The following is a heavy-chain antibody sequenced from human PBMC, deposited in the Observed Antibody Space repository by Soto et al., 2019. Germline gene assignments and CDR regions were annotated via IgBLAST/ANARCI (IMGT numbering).Heavy chain of an antibody. CDR1: GFSFNVYW. J-gene: IGHJ4*02. V-gene: IGHV3-11*01. CDR2: IENFYMNT. CDR3: AREN. Sequence: QVRLVESGGGLVKPGGSLRLSCAASGFSFNVYWMAWVRQAPGKGLEWVSPIENFYMNTYYADSLKGRFTITRDNANGLFYLQRGSRRSDDTGVYDCARENWGKG.